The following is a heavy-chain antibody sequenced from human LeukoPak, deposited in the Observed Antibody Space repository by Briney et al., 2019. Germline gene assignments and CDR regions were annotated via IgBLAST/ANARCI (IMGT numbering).Heavy chain of an antibody. V-gene: IGHV4-61*02. CDR3: ARGVMAERIGY. CDR2: IYTSGST. Sequence: SQTLSLTCTVSGGSISSGSYYWSWIRQPAGKGLEWIGRIYTSGSTNYNPSLKSRVTISVDTSKNQFSLKLSSVTAADTAVYYCARGVMAERIGYWGQGTLVTVSS. D-gene: IGHD3-16*01. CDR1: GGSISSGSYY. J-gene: IGHJ4*02.